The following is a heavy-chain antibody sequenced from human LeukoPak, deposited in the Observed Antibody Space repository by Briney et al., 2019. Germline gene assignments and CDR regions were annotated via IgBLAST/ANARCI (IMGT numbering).Heavy chain of an antibody. J-gene: IGHJ4*02. CDR2: INPKNGGT. D-gene: IGHD2-2*01. V-gene: IGHV1-2*02. CDR1: RNIFTGYF. Sequence: ASVKVSCKASRNIFTGYFIHWVRQAPGQGLEWMGWINPKNGGTNPAEKFQGRVTMTRDTSLSTAFMEPTGLTSDDTAVYFCAREPPYTGHCDITTCDVSRFDLWGQGTLVTVSS. CDR3: AREPPYTGHCDITTCDVSRFDL.